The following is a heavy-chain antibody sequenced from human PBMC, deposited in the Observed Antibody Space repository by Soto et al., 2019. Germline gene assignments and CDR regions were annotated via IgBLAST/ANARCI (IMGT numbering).Heavy chain of an antibody. V-gene: IGHV4-4*07. CDR1: VGSISSYY. D-gene: IGHD6-6*01. Sequence: SETVCLTCTVSVGSISSYYWSWIRQPAGKGLEWIGRIYTSGSTNYNPSLKSRVTMSVDTSKNQFSLKLSSVTAADTAVYYCARDLAYSSSSGWFDPWGQGTLVTVS. CDR2: IYTSGST. CDR3: ARDLAYSSSSGWFDP. J-gene: IGHJ5*02.